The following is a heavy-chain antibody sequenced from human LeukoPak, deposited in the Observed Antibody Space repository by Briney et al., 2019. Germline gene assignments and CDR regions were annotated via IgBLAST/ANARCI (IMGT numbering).Heavy chain of an antibody. V-gene: IGHV3-15*01. J-gene: IGHJ3*02. CDR3: TRHDNQLSDAFDI. CDR2: IKSKTDGGTT. Sequence: KPGGSLRLSCAASGFTFSNAWMSWVRQAPGKGLEWVGRIKSKTDGGTTDYAAPVKGRFTISRDDSKNTAYLQMNSLKTEDTAVYYCTRHDNQLSDAFDIWGQGTMVTVSS. CDR1: GFTFSNAW. D-gene: IGHD2-2*01.